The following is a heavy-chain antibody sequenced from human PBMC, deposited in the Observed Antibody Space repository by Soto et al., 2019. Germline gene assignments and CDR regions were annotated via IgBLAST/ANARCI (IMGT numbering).Heavy chain of an antibody. J-gene: IGHJ3*02. D-gene: IGHD2-15*01. V-gene: IGHV4-59*01. CDR2: IYYSGST. CDR3: ARQVVVAATKKVGAFDI. CDR1: GGYLSSYC. Sequence: SETLCLTCPVAGGYLSSYCWSWIRQPTGKGLERIGYIYYSGSTNYNPSLKSRVTISVDTSKNQFSLKLSSVTAADTAVYYCARQVVVAATKKVGAFDIWGQGTMVTVSS.